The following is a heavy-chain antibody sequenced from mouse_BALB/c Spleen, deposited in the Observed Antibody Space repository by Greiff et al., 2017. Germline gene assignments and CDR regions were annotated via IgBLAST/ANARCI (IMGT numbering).Heavy chain of an antibody. CDR2: INPSSGYT. Sequence: QVQLQQSGAELARPGASVKMSCKASGYTFTSYTMHWVKQRPGQGLEWIGYINPSSGYTNYNQKFKDKATLTADKSSSTAYMQLSSLTSEDSAVYYCARTGSLYDAMDYWGQGTSVTVSS. CDR3: ARTGSLYDAMDY. CDR1: GYTFTSYT. J-gene: IGHJ4*01. D-gene: IGHD4-1*01. V-gene: IGHV1-4*01.